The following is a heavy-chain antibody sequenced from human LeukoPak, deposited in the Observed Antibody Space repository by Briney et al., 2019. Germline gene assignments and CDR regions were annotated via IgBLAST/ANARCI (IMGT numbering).Heavy chain of an antibody. D-gene: IGHD3-22*01. Sequence: GGSLRLSCAASGFTVSSNYMSWVRQAPGKGLEWVSIIYSGGSTFYADSVKGRFTISRDNSKNTLYLQMNSLRAEDTAVYYCAKLLYYYDSSQPYWGQGTLVTVSS. CDR1: GFTVSSNY. V-gene: IGHV3-53*01. CDR2: IYSGGST. CDR3: AKLLYYYDSSQPY. J-gene: IGHJ4*02.